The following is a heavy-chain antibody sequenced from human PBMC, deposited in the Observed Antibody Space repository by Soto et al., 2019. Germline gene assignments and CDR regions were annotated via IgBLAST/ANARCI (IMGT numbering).Heavy chain of an antibody. CDR2: IYWDDDK. CDR1: GFSLSTSGVG. CDR3: AHLTYYYDSSGYYSRAEYFQH. V-gene: IGHV2-5*02. Sequence: QITLKESGPTLVKPTQTLTLTCTFSGFSLSTSGVGVGWIRQPTGKALEWLALIYWDDDKRYSPSLKSRLTITKDTSENQVVLTMSNMDPVDTATYYCAHLTYYYDSSGYYSRAEYFQHWGQGTLVTVSS. J-gene: IGHJ1*01. D-gene: IGHD3-22*01.